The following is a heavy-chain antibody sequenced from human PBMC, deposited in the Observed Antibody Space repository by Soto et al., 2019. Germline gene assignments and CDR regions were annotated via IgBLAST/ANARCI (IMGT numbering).Heavy chain of an antibody. V-gene: IGHV1-2*02. CDR3: ARDSYYDILTGYSRNAFDV. CDR2: INPNSGGT. J-gene: IGHJ3*01. CDR1: GYTFIGHY. Sequence: QVQLVQSGAEVKKPGASVKVSWKASGYTFIGHYMHWVRQAPGQGLEWMGWINPNSGGTNYAQKFQGRIIMTRDTSISTAYMELSRLRSDDTAVYYCARDSYYDILTGYSRNAFDVWGQGTVVTVSS. D-gene: IGHD3-9*01.